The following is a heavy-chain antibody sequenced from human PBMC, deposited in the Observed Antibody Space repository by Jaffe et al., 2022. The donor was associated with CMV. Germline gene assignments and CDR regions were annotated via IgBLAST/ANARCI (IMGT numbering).Heavy chain of an antibody. J-gene: IGHJ6*02. CDR1: GGSVSSGSYY. CDR2: IYYSGST. Sequence: QVQLQESGPGLVKPSETLSLTCTVSGGSVSSGSYYWSWIRQPPGKGLEWIGYIYYSGSTNYNPSLKSRVTISVDTSKNQFSLKLSSVTAADTAVYYCAREGYGMDVWGQGTTVTVSS. D-gene: IGHD3-16*01. CDR3: AREGYGMDV. V-gene: IGHV4-61*01.